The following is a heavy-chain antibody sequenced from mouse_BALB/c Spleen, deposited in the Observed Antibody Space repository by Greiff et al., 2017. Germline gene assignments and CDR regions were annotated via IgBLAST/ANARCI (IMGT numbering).Heavy chain of an antibody. J-gene: IGHJ2*01. CDR3: ARFFHYYLDY. CDR1: GYSITSDYA. D-gene: IGHD1-2*01. CDR2: ISYSGST. V-gene: IGHV3-2*02. Sequence: VQLKQSGPGLVKPSQSLSLTCTVTGYSITSDYAWNWIRQFPGNKLEWMGYISYSGSTSYNPSLKSRISITRDTSKNQFFLQLNSVTTEDTATYYCARFFHYYLDYWGQGTTLTVSS.